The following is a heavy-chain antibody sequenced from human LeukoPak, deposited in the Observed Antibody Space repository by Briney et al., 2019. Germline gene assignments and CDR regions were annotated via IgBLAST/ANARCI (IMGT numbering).Heavy chain of an antibody. J-gene: IGHJ4*02. V-gene: IGHV1-2*02. CDR3: ARATGGAPNGFDY. CDR1: GYTFTGYY. D-gene: IGHD1-26*01. CDR2: INPNSGGT. Sequence: ASVKVSCKASGYTFTGYYMHWVRQAPGQGLEWMGWINPNSGGTNYAQKFQGRVTMTRDTSISTAYMELSRLRSDDTAVYYCARATGGAPNGFDYWGQGTLVTVSS.